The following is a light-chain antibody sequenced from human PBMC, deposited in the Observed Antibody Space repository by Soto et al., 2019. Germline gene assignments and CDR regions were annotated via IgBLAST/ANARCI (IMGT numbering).Light chain of an antibody. Sequence: QSVLTQPASVSGSPGQSITISCTGTSSDVGGYNFVSWYQRHPGKAPKFLIYDVSNRPSGVSTRFSGSKSCNTASLTISGFQAEDEADYYCSSYTSSSTQVFGTGNKVTVL. CDR1: SSDVGGYNF. J-gene: IGLJ1*01. CDR2: DVS. CDR3: SSYTSSSTQV. V-gene: IGLV2-14*03.